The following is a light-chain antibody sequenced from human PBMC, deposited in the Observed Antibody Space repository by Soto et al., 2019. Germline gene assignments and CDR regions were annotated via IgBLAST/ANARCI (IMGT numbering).Light chain of an antibody. V-gene: IGKV1-39*01. CDR2: AAS. J-gene: IGKJ3*01. CDR3: QQSYSTPQIT. CDR1: QTISSY. Sequence: DIQMTQSPSSLSASVGDRVTITCRASQTISSYLNWYQQKPGKAPNLLIYAASSLQSGVPSRFXGSGSGTDFTLTISSLQPEDFATYYCQQSYSTPQITFGPGTKVDIK.